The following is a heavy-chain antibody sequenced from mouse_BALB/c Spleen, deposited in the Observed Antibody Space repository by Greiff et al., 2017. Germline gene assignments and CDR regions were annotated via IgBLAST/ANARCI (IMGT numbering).Heavy chain of an antibody. V-gene: IGHV5-9-3*01. Sequence: EVHLVESGGGLVKPGGSLKLSCAASGFTFSSYAMSWVRQTPEKRLEWVATISSGGSYTYYPDSVKGRFTISRDNAKNTLYLQMSSLRSEDTAMYYCARNYGHYAMDYWGQGTSVTVSS. D-gene: IGHD1-1*01. CDR2: ISSGGSYT. CDR1: GFTFSSYA. J-gene: IGHJ4*01. CDR3: ARNYGHYAMDY.